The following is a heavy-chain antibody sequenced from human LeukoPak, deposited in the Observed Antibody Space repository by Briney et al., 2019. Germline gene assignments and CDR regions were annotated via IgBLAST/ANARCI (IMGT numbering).Heavy chain of an antibody. J-gene: IGHJ4*02. CDR2: IYPGDSVT. Sequence: GESLKISCKGSGYSFTSYWIGWVRQVPGKGLEWMGIIYPGDSVTRYSPSFQGQVTISADKSINTAYLQWSTLKASDSAMYYCARHGVTGTKLDYWGQGTLVTVSS. D-gene: IGHD1-20*01. CDR1: GYSFTSYW. V-gene: IGHV5-51*01. CDR3: ARHGVTGTKLDY.